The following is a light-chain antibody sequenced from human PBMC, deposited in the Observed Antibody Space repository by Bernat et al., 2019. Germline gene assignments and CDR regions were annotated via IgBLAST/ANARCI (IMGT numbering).Light chain of an antibody. CDR3: QHFGGSPFT. Sequence: EIVLTQSPGTLSLSPGERATPSCRASQSISSTYLAWYQQKPGQAPSLLIYGASSRATGIPDRFSGSGSGTDFTLTISRLEPEDFAVYYCQHFGGSPFTFGPGTKVDIK. V-gene: IGKV3-20*01. CDR2: GAS. CDR1: QSISSTY. J-gene: IGKJ3*01.